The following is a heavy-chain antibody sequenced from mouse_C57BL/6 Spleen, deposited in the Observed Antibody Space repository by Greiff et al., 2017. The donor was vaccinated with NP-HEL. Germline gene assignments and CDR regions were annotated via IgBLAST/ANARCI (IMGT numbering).Heavy chain of an antibody. Sequence: EVKLMESGGGLVKPGGSLKLSCAASGFTFSDYGMHWVRQAPEKGLEWVAYISSGSSTIYYADTVKGRFTISRDNAKNTLFLQMTSLRSEDTAMYYCARGVGITTWYFDVWGTGTTVTVSS. J-gene: IGHJ1*03. V-gene: IGHV5-17*01. CDR3: ARGVGITTWYFDV. CDR2: ISSGSSTI. D-gene: IGHD2-4*01. CDR1: GFTFSDYG.